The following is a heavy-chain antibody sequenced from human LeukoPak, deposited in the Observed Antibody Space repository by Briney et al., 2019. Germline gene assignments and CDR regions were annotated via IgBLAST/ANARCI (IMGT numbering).Heavy chain of an antibody. Sequence: ASVKVSCKASGYTFTSYDINWVRQAIGQGLEWMGWMNPNSGNTGYAQKFQGRVTITRNTSISTAYMELSSLRSEDTAVYYCARAPKRFGELLSIAGFDYWGQGTLVTVSS. D-gene: IGHD3-10*01. J-gene: IGHJ4*02. CDR3: ARAPKRFGELLSIAGFDY. CDR2: MNPNSGNT. V-gene: IGHV1-8*03. CDR1: GYTFTSYD.